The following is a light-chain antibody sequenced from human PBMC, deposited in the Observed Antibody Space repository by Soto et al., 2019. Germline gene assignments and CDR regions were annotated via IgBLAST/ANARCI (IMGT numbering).Light chain of an antibody. Sequence: EIVMTQSPAALSVSPGERATLSCRASQSVSSNLAWYQEKPGQAPRLLIYGASTRATGIPVRFSGSGSGTEFTLPISSLQSEDFAVYYCRQYNNWPSLTFGPGTKVDIK. V-gene: IGKV3-15*01. CDR2: GAS. J-gene: IGKJ3*01. CDR1: QSVSSN. CDR3: RQYNNWPSLT.